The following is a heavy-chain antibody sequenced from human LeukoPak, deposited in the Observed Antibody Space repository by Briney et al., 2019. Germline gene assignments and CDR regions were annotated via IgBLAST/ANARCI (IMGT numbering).Heavy chain of an antibody. CDR1: GYTFTSYG. CDR3: ARDRRGRAVANPYYYNGMDV. D-gene: IGHD6-19*01. CDR2: ISAYNGNT. V-gene: IGHV1-18*01. J-gene: IGHJ6*04. Sequence: VASVKVSCKASGYTFTSYGLSWVRQAPGQGLEWMGWISAYNGNTRYAQKFQGRVTMTTDTSTRTAYMEMRSLRSDDTAVYYCARDRRGRAVANPYYYNGMDVWGEGTTVTVSS.